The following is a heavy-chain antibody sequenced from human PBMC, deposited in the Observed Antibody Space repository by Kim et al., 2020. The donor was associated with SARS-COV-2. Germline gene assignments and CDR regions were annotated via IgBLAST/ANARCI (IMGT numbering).Heavy chain of an antibody. Sequence: SETLSLTCTVSGGSVSSRRYQWSWIRQPPGKGLEWIGYTYSDGTTNYNPSLKSRVTISADTSKNQFSLILTSVTAADTAVYYCARSHGGYWGQGTLVTAS. CDR2: TYSDGTT. J-gene: IGHJ4*02. CDR1: GGSVSSRRYQ. D-gene: IGHD3-10*01. CDR3: ARSHGGY. V-gene: IGHV4-61*01.